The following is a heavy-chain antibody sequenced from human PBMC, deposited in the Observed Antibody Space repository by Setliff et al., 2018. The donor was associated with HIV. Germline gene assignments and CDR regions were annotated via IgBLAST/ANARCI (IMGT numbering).Heavy chain of an antibody. J-gene: IGHJ6*02. CDR2: INPSGGST. V-gene: IGHV1-46*01. CDR3: AREGRVKTDCSSTSCYVGGMDV. Sequence: ASVKVSCKASGYTFTSYDINWVRQATGQGLEWMGIINPSGGSTSYAQKFQGRVTMTRDTSTSTVYMELSSLRSEDTAVYYCAREGRVKTDCSSTSCYVGGMDVWGQGTTVTVSS. D-gene: IGHD2-2*01. CDR1: GYTFTSYD.